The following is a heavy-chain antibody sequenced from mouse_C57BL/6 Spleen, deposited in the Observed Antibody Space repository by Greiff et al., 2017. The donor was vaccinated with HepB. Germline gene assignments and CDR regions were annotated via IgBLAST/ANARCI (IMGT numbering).Heavy chain of an antibody. CDR2: IDPENGDT. J-gene: IGHJ3*01. CDR3: TTIYYDYDRAWFAY. V-gene: IGHV14-4*01. D-gene: IGHD2-4*01. CDR1: GFNIKDDY. Sequence: VQLQQSGAELVRPGASVKLSCTASGFNIKDDYMHWVKQRPEQGLEWIGWIDPENGDTEYASKFQGKATITADTSSNTAYLQLSSLTSADTAVYDCTTIYYDYDRAWFAYWGQGTLVTVSA.